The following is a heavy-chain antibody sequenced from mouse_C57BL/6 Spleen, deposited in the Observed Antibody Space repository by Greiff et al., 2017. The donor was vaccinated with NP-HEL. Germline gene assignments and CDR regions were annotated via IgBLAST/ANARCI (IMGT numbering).Heavy chain of an antibody. CDR1: GFTFSSYA. D-gene: IGHD1-1*01. CDR2: ISDGGSYT. V-gene: IGHV5-4*01. J-gene: IGHJ4*01. CDR3: ARDGGGLLDYYAMDY. Sequence: EVMLVESGGGLVKPGGSLKLSCAASGFTFSSYAMSWVRQTPEKRLEWVATISDGGSYTYYPDNVKGRFTISRDNAKNNLYLQMSHLKSEDTAMYYCARDGGGLLDYYAMDYWGQGTSVTVSS.